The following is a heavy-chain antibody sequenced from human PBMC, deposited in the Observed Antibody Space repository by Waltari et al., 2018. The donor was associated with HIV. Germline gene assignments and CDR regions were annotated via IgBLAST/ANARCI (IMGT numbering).Heavy chain of an antibody. J-gene: IGHJ4*02. CDR3: ATWAQGGIENY. Sequence: EVQLVESGGGLVQPGGSLRLSCVVSGLTFRNYWMNWVRQAPGKGVEGVANMKEDGSERYVDSVKGRFTVSRDNSKNSLYLQMNSLRAEDTAMYFCATWAQGGIENYWGQGALVTVSS. D-gene: IGHD3-16*01. CDR1: GLTFRNYW. V-gene: IGHV3-7*01. CDR2: MKEDGSE.